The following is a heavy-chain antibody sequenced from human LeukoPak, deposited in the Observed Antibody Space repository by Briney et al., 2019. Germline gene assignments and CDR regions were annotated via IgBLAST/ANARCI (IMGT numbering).Heavy chain of an antibody. J-gene: IGHJ4*02. Sequence: GGSLRLSCAASGFTFSSYEMHWVRQAPGKGLEWVSYISSSDSTIYYADSVKGRFTISRDNAKKSLYLQMNSLRAEDTAVYYCVRDYGGSSPFDYWGQGTLVTVSS. V-gene: IGHV3-48*03. CDR3: VRDYGGSSPFDY. CDR1: GFTFSSYE. CDR2: ISSSDSTI. D-gene: IGHD4-23*01.